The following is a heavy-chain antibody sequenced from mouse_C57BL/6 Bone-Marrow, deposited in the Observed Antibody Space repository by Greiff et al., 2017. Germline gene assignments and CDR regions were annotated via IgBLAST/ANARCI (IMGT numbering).Heavy chain of an antibody. CDR2: ISDGGSYT. Sequence: EVQLVESGGGLVKPGGSLKLSCAASGFTFSSYAMSWVRQTPEKRLEWVATISDGGSYTYYPDNVKGRFTISRDNAKNNLYLQMSHLKSEDTARYYCAREDYYEWFAYWGQGTLVTVSA. D-gene: IGHD2-4*01. CDR1: GFTFSSYA. V-gene: IGHV5-4*01. J-gene: IGHJ3*01. CDR3: AREDYYEWFAY.